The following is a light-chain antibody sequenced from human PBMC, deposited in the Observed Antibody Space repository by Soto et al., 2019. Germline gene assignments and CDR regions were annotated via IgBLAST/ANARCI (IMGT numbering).Light chain of an antibody. J-gene: IGLJ1*01. CDR2: GNS. CDR3: PSYDLSLSGFYG. V-gene: IGLV1-40*01. Sequence: QSVLTQPPSVSGAPGQRVTISCTGRSSNIGAGYDVHWYQQLPGTAPKLLIYGNSNRPSGVPDRFSGSKSGTSASLAITGLQAEDEADYYCPSYDLSLSGFYGFGTGTKLTVL. CDR1: SSNIGAGYD.